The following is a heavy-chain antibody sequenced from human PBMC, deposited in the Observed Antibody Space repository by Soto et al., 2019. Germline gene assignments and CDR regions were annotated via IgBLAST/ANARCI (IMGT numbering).Heavy chain of an antibody. CDR1: GFTFSSYD. CDR2: IGTAGDT. D-gene: IGHD5-18*01. V-gene: IGHV3-13*01. Sequence: GGSLRLSCAASGFTFSSYDMHWVRQATGKGLEWVSAIGTAGDTYYPGSVKGRFTISRENAKNSLYLQMNSLRAGYTAVYYCARGGGGPERYRSDYWGQGTLVTVSS. J-gene: IGHJ4*02. CDR3: ARGGGGPERYRSDY.